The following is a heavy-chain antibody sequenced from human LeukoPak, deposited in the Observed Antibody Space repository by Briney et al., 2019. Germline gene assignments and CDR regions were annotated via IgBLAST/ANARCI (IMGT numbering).Heavy chain of an antibody. Sequence: GGSLRLSCAASGFTFSNYWMTWVRQAPGKGLQWVANIKQDGSQKYCVDSLKGRFTISRDNTKNSLYLQMNSLRAEDTAVYYCAKGGSGWYPGFDYWGQGTLVTVSS. D-gene: IGHD6-19*01. CDR3: AKGGSGWYPGFDY. CDR1: GFTFSNYW. J-gene: IGHJ4*02. CDR2: IKQDGSQK. V-gene: IGHV3-7*01.